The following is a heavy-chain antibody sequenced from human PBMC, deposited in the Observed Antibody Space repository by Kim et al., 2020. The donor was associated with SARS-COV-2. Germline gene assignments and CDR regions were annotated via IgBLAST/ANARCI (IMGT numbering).Heavy chain of an antibody. CDR1: GYIFTTYY. D-gene: IGHD6-13*01. V-gene: IGHV1-18*01. CDR2: ISPHNGYT. J-gene: IGHJ6*02. CDR3: ARGIAAAALLGDYYYHGMDV. Sequence: ASVKDSCKASGYIFTTYYISWVRRAPGQGLEWMGWISPHNGYTSYAQKFQGRVTMTTDTSTSTAYMELMSLRSDDTAVYYCARGIAAAALLGDYYYHGMDVWGQGTTVTVFS.